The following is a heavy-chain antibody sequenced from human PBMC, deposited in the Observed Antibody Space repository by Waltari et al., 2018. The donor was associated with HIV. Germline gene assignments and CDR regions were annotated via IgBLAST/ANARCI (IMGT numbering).Heavy chain of an antibody. J-gene: IGHJ4*02. Sequence: QVQLVESGGGVVQPGRSLRLSCAASGFTFSTYGIHWVRQAPGNGLEWVAVISYDGSNKYYADAVKGRFTISRDNSKNTLYLQMNSLRAEDTAVYYCAKDRGGYSYIFDFWGQGTLVTVSS. CDR3: AKDRGGYSYIFDF. CDR2: ISYDGSNK. CDR1: GFTFSTYG. D-gene: IGHD5-18*01. V-gene: IGHV3-30*18.